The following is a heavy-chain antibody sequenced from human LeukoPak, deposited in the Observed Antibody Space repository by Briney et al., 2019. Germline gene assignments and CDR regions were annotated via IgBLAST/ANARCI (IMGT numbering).Heavy chain of an antibody. J-gene: IGHJ6*02. V-gene: IGHV3-74*01. CDR3: AKDMTGGPSYYGMDV. CDR2: INSDGSST. CDR1: GFTFSSYW. D-gene: IGHD1-20*01. Sequence: GGSLRLSCAASGFTFSSYWMHWVRQAPGKGLVWVSRINSDGSSTSYADSVKGRFTISRDNAKNTLYLQMNSLRAEDTALYYCAKDMTGGPSYYGMDVWGQGTTVTVSS.